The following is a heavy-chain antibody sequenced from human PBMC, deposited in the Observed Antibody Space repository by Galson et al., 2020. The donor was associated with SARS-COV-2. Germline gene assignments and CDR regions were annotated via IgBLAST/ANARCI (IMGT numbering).Heavy chain of an antibody. V-gene: IGHV3-30*18. CDR1: GFTFSSYG. CDR2: ISYDGSNK. J-gene: IGHJ4*02. D-gene: IGHD3-10*01. CDR3: AKDLGLLWFGEQASSIDY. Sequence: QLGESLKISCAASGFTFSSYGMHWVRQAPGKGLEWVAVISYDGSNKYYADSVKGRFTISRDNSKNTLYLQMNSLRAENTAVYYCAKDLGLLWFGEQASSIDYWGQGTLVTVSS.